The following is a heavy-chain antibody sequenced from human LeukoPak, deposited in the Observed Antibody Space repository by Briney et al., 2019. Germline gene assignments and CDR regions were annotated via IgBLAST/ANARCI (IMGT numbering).Heavy chain of an antibody. J-gene: IGHJ4*02. CDR2: IKEDGSEK. V-gene: IGHV3-7*03. CDR3: ATRRRIDY. Sequence: GGPLTLPCAASGFPFSTYWMSWARRAPGKGLEWEAEIKEDGSEKYYVDSVKGRFTISIDKAKNSVYLQMDSVRAEDTAVYYCATRRRIDYWGQGTLVTVSS. CDR1: GFPFSTYW.